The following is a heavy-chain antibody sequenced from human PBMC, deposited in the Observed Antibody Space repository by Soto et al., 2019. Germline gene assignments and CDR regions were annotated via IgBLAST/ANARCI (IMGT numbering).Heavy chain of an antibody. Sequence: GSLRLSCAASGFTFSSYAMNWVRQAPGKGLEWVSAISNSGGSTYYADSVKGRFTISRDNSKNTLYLQMNSLRAEDTAVYYCAKIMSNYGSDYYYGMDVWGQGTTVTVSS. CDR2: ISNSGGST. CDR1: GFTFSSYA. J-gene: IGHJ6*02. CDR3: AKIMSNYGSDYYYGMDV. V-gene: IGHV3-23*01. D-gene: IGHD4-4*01.